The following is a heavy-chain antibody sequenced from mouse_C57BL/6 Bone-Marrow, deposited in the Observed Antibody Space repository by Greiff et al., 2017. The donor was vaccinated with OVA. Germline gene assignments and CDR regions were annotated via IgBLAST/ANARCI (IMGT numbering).Heavy chain of an antibody. CDR1: GFNFKNSY. J-gene: IGHJ4*01. V-gene: IGHV14-3*01. Sequence: VQLLQSVADLVRPGASLKLSCTASGFNFKNSYMHWVQQSPEQGLEWIGWIDPANGTTKYAPTFQGKATITADTSSNTPYLQLTSLTSEDTAIYYCGRSYAMDYWGQGTSVTVSS. CDR3: GRSYAMDY. CDR2: IDPANGTT.